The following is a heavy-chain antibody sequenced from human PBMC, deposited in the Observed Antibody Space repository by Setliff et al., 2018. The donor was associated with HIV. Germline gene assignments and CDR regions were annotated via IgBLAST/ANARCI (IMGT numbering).Heavy chain of an antibody. Sequence: KASETLSLTCAIFGGSISRSTYYWGWIRQPPGKGLEWIGALSSNGNSYYNPSYKSRVTISIDSSKNLFSLRLNSLTAADTAVYYCAAQGLAEVRWYYMDYWGQGAQVTVSS. CDR1: GGSISRSTYY. J-gene: IGHJ4*02. D-gene: IGHD2-15*01. CDR2: LSSNGNS. V-gene: IGHV4-39*07. CDR3: AAQGLAEVRWYYMDY.